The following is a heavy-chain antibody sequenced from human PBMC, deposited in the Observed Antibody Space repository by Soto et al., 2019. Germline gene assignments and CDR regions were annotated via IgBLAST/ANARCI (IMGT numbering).Heavy chain of an antibody. CDR3: ARDREVLRYFDWLLSGYGMDV. CDR2: IAYDGSNK. Sequence: GGSLRLSCVASGFTFSSYGMHWVRQAPGKGLEWVAVIAYDGSNKYYADSVKGRFTISRDNSKNTLFLQMNSLRAGDTAVYYCARDREVLRYFDWLLSGYGMDVWGQGTTVTVSS. D-gene: IGHD3-9*01. J-gene: IGHJ6*02. V-gene: IGHV3-30*03. CDR1: GFTFSSYG.